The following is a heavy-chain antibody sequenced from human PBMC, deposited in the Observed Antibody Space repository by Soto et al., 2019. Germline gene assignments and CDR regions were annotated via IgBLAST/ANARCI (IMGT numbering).Heavy chain of an antibody. Sequence: GGSLRLSCAASGFTFSSYGMHWVRQAPGKGLEWVAVIWYDGSNKYYADSVKGRFTISRDNSKNTLYLQMNSLRAEDTAVYYCARDDCYGDHNWFDPWGQGTLVTVSS. V-gene: IGHV3-33*01. D-gene: IGHD4-17*01. CDR2: IWYDGSNK. J-gene: IGHJ5*02. CDR3: ARDDCYGDHNWFDP. CDR1: GFTFSSYG.